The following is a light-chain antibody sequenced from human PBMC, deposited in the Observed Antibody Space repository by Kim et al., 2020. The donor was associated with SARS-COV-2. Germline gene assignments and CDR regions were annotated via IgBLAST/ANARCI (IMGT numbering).Light chain of an antibody. CDR2: AAS. V-gene: IGKV1-17*01. J-gene: IGKJ1*01. CDR1: QGIGNR. Sequence: DIQMTQSPSSLSASVGDRVTITCRASQGIGNRLGWYQHKPGQAPKRLIYAASSLQSGVPSRFSGSGSGTEFTLTISSLQPEDSATYYCLQHDTYPRTFGQGTKVDIK. CDR3: LQHDTYPRT.